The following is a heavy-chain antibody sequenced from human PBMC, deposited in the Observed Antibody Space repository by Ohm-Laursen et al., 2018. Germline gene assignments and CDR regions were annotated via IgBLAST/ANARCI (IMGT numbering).Heavy chain of an antibody. J-gene: IGHJ6*02. Sequence: GSLRLSCTASGFTFSSYSMNWVRQAPGKGLEWVSSISSSSSYIYYADSVKGRFTISRDNAKNSLYLQMNSLRAEDTAVYYCARGTKAASYYYYGMDVWGQGTTVTVSS. CDR3: ARGTKAASYYYYGMDV. D-gene: IGHD6-13*01. V-gene: IGHV3-21*01. CDR1: GFTFSSYS. CDR2: ISSSSSYI.